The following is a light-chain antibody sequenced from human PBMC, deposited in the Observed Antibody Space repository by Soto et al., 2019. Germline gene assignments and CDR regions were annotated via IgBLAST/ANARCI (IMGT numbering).Light chain of an antibody. Sequence: TEPASVSGSPGQSITISCTGTSSDVGGYNYVSWYQQHPGKAPKLMIYDVSNRPSGVSNRFSGSKSGNTASLTISGLQAEDEADYYCSSYTSSSTLRVFGTGTKVTVL. V-gene: IGLV2-14*01. J-gene: IGLJ1*01. CDR3: SSYTSSSTLRV. CDR1: SSDVGGYNY. CDR2: DVS.